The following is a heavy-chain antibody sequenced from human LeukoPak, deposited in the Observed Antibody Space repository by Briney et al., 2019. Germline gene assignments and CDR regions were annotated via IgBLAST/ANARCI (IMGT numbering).Heavy chain of an antibody. CDR3: ARADGYYDYGMDV. J-gene: IGHJ6*02. CDR1: GGSISSGSYY. D-gene: IGHD5-24*01. Sequence: PSQTLSLTCTVSGGSISSGSYYWSWIRQPAGKGLEWIGRIYTSGSTNYNPSLKSRVTISVDTSKNQFSLKLSSVTAADTAVYYCARADGYYDYGMDVWGQGTTVTVSS. V-gene: IGHV4-61*02. CDR2: IYTSGST.